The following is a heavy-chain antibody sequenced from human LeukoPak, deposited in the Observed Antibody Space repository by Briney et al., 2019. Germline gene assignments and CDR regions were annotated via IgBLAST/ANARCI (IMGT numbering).Heavy chain of an antibody. CDR2: ISGDSGST. V-gene: IGHV3-43*02. D-gene: IGHD5-18*01. J-gene: IGHJ6*02. CDR3: AKDTEGYTYGYYYYGMDV. CDR1: GFTFDDYA. Sequence: GGSLRLSCAASGFTFDDYAMHWVRQAPGKGLEWVSLISGDSGSTYYADSVKGRFTISRDNSKTSLYLQMNSLRNDDTALYYCAKDTEGYTYGYYYYGMDVWGQGTTVTVSS.